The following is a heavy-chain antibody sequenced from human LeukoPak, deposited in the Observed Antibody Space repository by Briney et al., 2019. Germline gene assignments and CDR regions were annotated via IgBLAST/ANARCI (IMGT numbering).Heavy chain of an antibody. Sequence: GGSLRLSCAASGFTFISYSINWIRQAPGKGLEWVSSISSTSSYIYYADSVKGRFTISRDNAKNSLYLQMNSLRVEDTAVYYCARDGSGFDYWGQGTLVTVSS. V-gene: IGHV3-21*01. CDR3: ARDGSGFDY. CDR2: ISSTSSYI. CDR1: GFTFISYS. J-gene: IGHJ4*02. D-gene: IGHD2-15*01.